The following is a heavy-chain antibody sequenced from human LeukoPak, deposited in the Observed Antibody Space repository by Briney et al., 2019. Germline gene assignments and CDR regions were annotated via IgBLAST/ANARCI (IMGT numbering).Heavy chain of an antibody. J-gene: IGHJ6*03. CDR2: IYTSGST. V-gene: IGHV4-4*07. D-gene: IGHD3-3*01. CDR1: GGSISSYY. Sequence: SETLSLTCTVSGGSISSYYWSWIRQPAGKGLEWIGRIYTSGSTNYNPSLKSRVTMSVDTSKNQFSLKLSSVTAADTAVYYCARLGRATDKTPDLENEDMDVWGKGTTVTVSS. CDR3: ARLGRATDKTPDLENEDMDV.